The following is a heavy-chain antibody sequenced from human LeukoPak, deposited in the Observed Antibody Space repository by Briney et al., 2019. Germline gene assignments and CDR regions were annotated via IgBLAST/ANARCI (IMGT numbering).Heavy chain of an antibody. CDR2: INQDVSQI. D-gene: IGHD3-16*01. V-gene: IGHV3-7*03. CDR3: AKDLGRGTVRAFDI. CDR1: GFTFRSYW. Sequence: GGSLRLSCAASGFTFRSYWMSWVRQVPGKGLEWVATINQDVSQIKYVDSVKGRFIISRDNAKNSLYLQMNSLRAEDTAVYYCAKDLGRGTVRAFDIWGQGTMVTVSS. J-gene: IGHJ3*02.